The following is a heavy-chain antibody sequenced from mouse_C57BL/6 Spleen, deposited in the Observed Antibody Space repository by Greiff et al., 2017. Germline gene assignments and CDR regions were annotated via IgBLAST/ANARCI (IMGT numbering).Heavy chain of an antibody. CDR1: GFSLSTFGMG. J-gene: IGHJ2*01. CDR2: IWWDDDK. CDR3: ARIGITTVVAIFDY. Sequence: QVTLQVSGPGILQPSQTLSLTCSFSGFSLSTFGMGVGWIRQPSGKGLEWLAHIWWDDDKYDNPALKSRLTISKATSKNQVFLKIAHVDTADTATYYCARIGITTVVAIFDYWGQGTTLTVSS. V-gene: IGHV8-8*01. D-gene: IGHD1-1*01.